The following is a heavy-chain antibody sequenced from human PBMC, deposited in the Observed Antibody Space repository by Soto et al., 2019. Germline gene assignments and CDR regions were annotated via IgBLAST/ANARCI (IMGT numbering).Heavy chain of an antibody. CDR3: XXXXXXXXXXXI. J-gene: IGHJ3*02. CDR2: IGTAGDP. V-gene: IGHV3-13*05. CDR1: GFTFSSYD. Sequence: EVQLVESGGGLVQPGGSLRLSCAASGFTFSSYDMHWVRXXTXXGLEWVSAIGTAGDPYYPGSVKGRFTISRENAKNSLYLXXXXXXXXXXXXXXXXXXXXXXXXXXIWGQGTMVTVSS.